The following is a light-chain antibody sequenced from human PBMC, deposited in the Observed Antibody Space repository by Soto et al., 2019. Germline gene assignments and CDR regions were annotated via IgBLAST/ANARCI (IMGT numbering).Light chain of an antibody. CDR2: DVS. Sequence: QSVLTQPASVSGSPGQSITIYCTATSSDVGDYNYVSWYQQYPGKAPKLIIYDVSKRPSGVPDRFSGSKSGNTASLTISGLQAEAEADYYYCSYSGSYTLVFGGGTKLTVL. J-gene: IGLJ2*01. CDR1: SSDVGDYNY. V-gene: IGLV2-11*01. CDR3: CSYSGSYTLV.